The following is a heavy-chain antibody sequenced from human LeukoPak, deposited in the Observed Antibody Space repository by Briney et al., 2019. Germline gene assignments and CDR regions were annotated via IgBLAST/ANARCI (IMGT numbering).Heavy chain of an antibody. CDR2: INAGNGNT. CDR1: GYTFTSYA. Sequence: ASVKVSCKASGYTFTSYAMHWVRQAPGQRLEWMGWINAGNGNTKYSQKFQGRVTITRDTSASTAYMELSSLRSEDTAVYYCAREHYDILTGHSSDAFDIWGQGTMVTVSS. V-gene: IGHV1-3*01. CDR3: AREHYDILTGHSSDAFDI. J-gene: IGHJ3*02. D-gene: IGHD3-9*01.